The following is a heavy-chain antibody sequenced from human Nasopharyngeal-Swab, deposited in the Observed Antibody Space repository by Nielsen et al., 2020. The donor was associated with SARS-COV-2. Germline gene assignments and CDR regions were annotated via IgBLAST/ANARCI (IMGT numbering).Heavy chain of an antibody. Sequence: ESLKISCTVYGGSFSGYYWSWIRQPPGKGLEWSGEINHSGRTNYNPSLKSRVTISVDTSKNQFSLKLSSVTAADTAVYYCARGNFWSGYYRYGMDVWSQGTTVTVSS. CDR1: GGSFSGYY. J-gene: IGHJ6*02. D-gene: IGHD3-3*01. V-gene: IGHV4-34*01. CDR3: ARGNFWSGYYRYGMDV. CDR2: INHSGRT.